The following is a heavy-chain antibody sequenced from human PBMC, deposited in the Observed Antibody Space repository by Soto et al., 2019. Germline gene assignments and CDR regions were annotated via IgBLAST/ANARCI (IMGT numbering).Heavy chain of an antibody. Sequence: SETLSLTCTVSGGSIRSYYWSWIRQPPGKGLEWIGYIYYSRSTNYNPSLKSRVTISVDTSKNQFSLKLSSVTAADTAVYYCARNSEYSSSSNAFDIWGQGTMVTVSS. CDR2: IYYSRST. CDR1: GGSIRSYY. J-gene: IGHJ3*02. CDR3: ARNSEYSSSSNAFDI. D-gene: IGHD6-6*01. V-gene: IGHV4-59*01.